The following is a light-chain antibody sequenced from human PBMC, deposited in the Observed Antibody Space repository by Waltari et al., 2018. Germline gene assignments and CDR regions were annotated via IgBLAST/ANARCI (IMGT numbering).Light chain of an antibody. V-gene: IGKV4-1*01. Sequence: DIVMTQSPDSLAVSLGERATINCKSSQSVLYNSNNKNYLAWFQQKPGQPPKLLIYWASTRESGVPDRFSGSGSGTEFSLTICSLQAEDVAVYYCQQYYTTPYTFGQGTKLEIK. CDR3: QQYYTTPYT. CDR1: QSVLYNSNNKNY. CDR2: WAS. J-gene: IGKJ2*01.